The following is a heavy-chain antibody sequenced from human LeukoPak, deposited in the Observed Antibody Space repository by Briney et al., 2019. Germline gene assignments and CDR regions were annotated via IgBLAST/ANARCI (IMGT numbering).Heavy chain of an antibody. CDR3: AKDAAPDNILDFDS. Sequence: QPGGSLRLSCAASGFTFNNYWMHWVRQAPGKGLVWVSRISSDGSSTSYADSVKGRFTISRDNSKNTLFLQMNSLRAEDTAIYYCAKDAAPDNILDFDSWGQGIQVTVSS. CDR1: GFTFNNYW. V-gene: IGHV3-74*01. D-gene: IGHD3-3*02. J-gene: IGHJ4*02. CDR2: ISSDGSST.